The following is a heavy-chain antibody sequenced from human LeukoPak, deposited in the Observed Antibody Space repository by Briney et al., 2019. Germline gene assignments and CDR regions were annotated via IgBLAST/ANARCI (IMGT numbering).Heavy chain of an antibody. V-gene: IGHV5-51*01. CDR3: ARCITMVRGVIISYFDY. CDR2: IYPGDSDT. D-gene: IGHD3-10*01. Sequence: GESLKISCKGSGYSFTSYWIGWVRQMPGKGLEWMGIIYPGDSDTRYSPSFQGQVTISADKSISTAYLQWSSLKASDTAMHYCARCITMVRGVIISYFDYWGQGTLVTVSS. J-gene: IGHJ4*02. CDR1: GYSFTSYW.